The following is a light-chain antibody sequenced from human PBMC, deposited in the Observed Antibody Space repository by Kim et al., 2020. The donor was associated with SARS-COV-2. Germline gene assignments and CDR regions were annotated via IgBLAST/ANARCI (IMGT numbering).Light chain of an antibody. Sequence: SVSPGERATLSCRASQSVSSTLAWYQQQPGQAPRLLIYGASTRATGITARFSGSGSGTEFTLTISSLQSEDFAVYYCQQYNNWPLTFGQGTKLEI. CDR2: GAS. CDR1: QSVSST. V-gene: IGKV3-15*01. J-gene: IGKJ2*01. CDR3: QQYNNWPLT.